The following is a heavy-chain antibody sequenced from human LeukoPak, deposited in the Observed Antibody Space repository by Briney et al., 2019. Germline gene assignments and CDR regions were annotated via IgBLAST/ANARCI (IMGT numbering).Heavy chain of an antibody. V-gene: IGHV3-23*01. CDR2: ISDNVGGT. D-gene: IGHD2-15*01. J-gene: IGHJ4*02. CDR1: GFSFGSYA. CDR3: AKERSTVGTPLFDN. Sequence: GGSLRLSCAAAGFSFGSYAMSWVRQAPGRGLEWVSGISDNVGGTYYGDSVKGRFTISRDNSKKMLYLQMNGLRAEDTALYYCAKERSTVGTPLFDNWGQGILVTVSS.